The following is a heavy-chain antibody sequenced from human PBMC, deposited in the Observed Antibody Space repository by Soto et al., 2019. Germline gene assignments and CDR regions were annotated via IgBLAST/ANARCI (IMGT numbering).Heavy chain of an antibody. V-gene: IGHV3-30-3*01. CDR3: ARVSRRLHYYDSTYDY. CDR1: GFTFSSYA. CDR2: ISYDGSNK. D-gene: IGHD3-22*01. J-gene: IGHJ4*02. Sequence: GALRLSCAASGFTFSSYAMHWVRQAPGKGLEWVAVISYDGSNKYYADSVKGRFTISRDNSKNTLYLQMDSLRAEDTAVYYCARVSRRLHYYDSTYDYWGQGTLVTVSS.